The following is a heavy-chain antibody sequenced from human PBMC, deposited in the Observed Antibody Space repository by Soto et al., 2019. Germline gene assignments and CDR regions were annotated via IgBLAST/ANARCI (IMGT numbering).Heavy chain of an antibody. J-gene: IGHJ6*02. CDR3: ARDGNVLRYFEDYYGMDV. CDR2: INPSGGST. D-gene: IGHD3-9*01. CDR1: GYTFTSYY. Sequence: QVQLVQSGAEVKKPGATVKVSCKASGYTFTSYYMHWVRQAPGQGLEWMGIINPSGGSTSYAQKFQGGVTMTRDTSTSAVYMELSSLRSEDTAVYYCARDGNVLRYFEDYYGMDVWGQGTTVTVSS. V-gene: IGHV1-46*01.